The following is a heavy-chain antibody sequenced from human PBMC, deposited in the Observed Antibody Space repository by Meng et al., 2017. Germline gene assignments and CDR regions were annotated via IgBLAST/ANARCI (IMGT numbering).Heavy chain of an antibody. V-gene: IGHV4-4*07. CDR2: IYTSGST. J-gene: IGHJ4*02. D-gene: IGHD3-22*01. CDR3: AREEPSYYDSSGYYTASYFAY. CDR1: GGSVSSYY. Sequence: SETLSLTCTVSGGSVSSYYWSWIRQPAGKGLEWIGRIYTSGSTNYNPSLKSRVTMSVDTSKNQFSLKLSSVTAADTAVYYCAREEPSYYDSSGYYTASYFAYWGQGKLVNVSS.